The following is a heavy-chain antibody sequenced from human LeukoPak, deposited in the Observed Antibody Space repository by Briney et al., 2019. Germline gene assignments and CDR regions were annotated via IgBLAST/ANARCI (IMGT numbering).Heavy chain of an antibody. J-gene: IGHJ4*02. CDR3: TRDYGGFDY. V-gene: IGHV3-49*04. CDR2: IRSKVYGGTT. Sequence: GGSLRLSCRSSGFTFGDYVMTWVRQAPGKGLEWVGFIRSKVYGGTTEYAASVKGRFIISRDDSKSIAYLQMNSLEAEDTAVYYCTRDYGGFDYWGQGTLVTVSS. D-gene: IGHD4-23*01. CDR1: GFTFGDYV.